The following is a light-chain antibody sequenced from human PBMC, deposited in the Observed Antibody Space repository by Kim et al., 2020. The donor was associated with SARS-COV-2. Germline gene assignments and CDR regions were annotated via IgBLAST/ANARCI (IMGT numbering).Light chain of an antibody. CDR2: GGS. CDR1: QRVSSH. CDR3: QQYNNWPFT. Sequence: PGERATLSWRASQRVSSHLAWYQPKPGQAPRLLIYGGSTRATGIPARFSGSGSGTEFTLTISSLQSEDFSVYYCQQYNNWPFTFGPGTKVDIK. J-gene: IGKJ3*01. V-gene: IGKV3-15*01.